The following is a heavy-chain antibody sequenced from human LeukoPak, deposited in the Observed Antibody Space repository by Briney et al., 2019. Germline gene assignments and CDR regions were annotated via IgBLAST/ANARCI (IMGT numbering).Heavy chain of an antibody. CDR3: AKMGYYESSDFFDY. CDR2: ISGDGGSA. Sequence: GGSLRLSCAASGFTFSSYAMSWVRQAPGKGLGWVSAISGDGGSAYYSDSVKGRFTISRDNSKNTLYLQLHSLRAEDTAVYYCAKMGYYESSDFFDYWGQGTLVTVSS. J-gene: IGHJ4*02. CDR1: GFTFSSYA. D-gene: IGHD3-22*01. V-gene: IGHV3-23*01.